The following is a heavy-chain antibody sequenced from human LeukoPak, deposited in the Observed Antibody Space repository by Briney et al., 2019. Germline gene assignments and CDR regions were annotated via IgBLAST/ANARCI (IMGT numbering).Heavy chain of an antibody. Sequence: PGGSLRLPCAASGFTFSSYAMSWVRQAPGKGLEWVSAISGSGGSTYYADSVKGRFTISRDNSKNTLYLQMNSLRAEDTAVYYCAKDQYSSTSAAPDYWGQGALVTVSS. D-gene: IGHD6-6*01. V-gene: IGHV3-23*01. CDR1: GFTFSSYA. J-gene: IGHJ4*02. CDR2: ISGSGGST. CDR3: AKDQYSSTSAAPDY.